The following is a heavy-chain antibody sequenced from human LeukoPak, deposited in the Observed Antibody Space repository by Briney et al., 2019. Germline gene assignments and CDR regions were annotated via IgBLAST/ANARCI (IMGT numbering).Heavy chain of an antibody. D-gene: IGHD6-13*01. V-gene: IGHV1-18*01. Sequence: ASVKVSCKASGYTFTSYGISWVRQAPGQGLEWMGWISAYNGNTNYAQKLQGRVTMTTDTSTSTAYMELRSPRSDDTAVYYCARDNSSSWYVSFDYWGQGTLVTVSS. CDR3: ARDNSSSWYVSFDY. J-gene: IGHJ4*02. CDR2: ISAYNGNT. CDR1: GYTFTSYG.